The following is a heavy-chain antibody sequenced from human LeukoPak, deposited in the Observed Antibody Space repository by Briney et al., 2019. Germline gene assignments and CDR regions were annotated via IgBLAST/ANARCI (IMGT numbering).Heavy chain of an antibody. J-gene: IGHJ6*03. CDR1: GFTFSDYY. CDR2: ISSSGSTI. V-gene: IGHV3-11*04. D-gene: IGHD5-12*01. CDR3: ARGSIRGFVYYYMDV. Sequence: PGGSLRLSCAASGFTFSDYYMSWIRQAPGKGLEWVSYISSSGSTIYYADSVKGRFTISRDNAKNSLYLQMNSLRAEDTAVYYCARGSIRGFVYYYMDVWGKGTTVTVSS.